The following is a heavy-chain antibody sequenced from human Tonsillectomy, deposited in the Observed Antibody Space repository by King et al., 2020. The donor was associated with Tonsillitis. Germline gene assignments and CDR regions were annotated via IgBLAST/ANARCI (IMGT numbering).Heavy chain of an antibody. D-gene: IGHD1-26*01. CDR3: ARGIVGATSIWYFDL. CDR1: GGSTNSYY. J-gene: IGHJ2*01. V-gene: IGHV4-4*07. Sequence: VQLQESGPGLVKPSETLSLTCTVPGGSTNSYYWSWIRQPAGKGLEYIGRVYTSWSTNYNPSLKSRVTMSVDTSKNQFSLKLSSVTAADTAVYYCARGIVGATSIWYFDLWGRGTLVTVSS. CDR2: VYTSWST.